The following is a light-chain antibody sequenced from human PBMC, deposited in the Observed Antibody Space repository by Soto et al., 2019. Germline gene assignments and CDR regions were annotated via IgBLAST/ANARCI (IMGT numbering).Light chain of an antibody. CDR1: QSVLTN. J-gene: IGKJ4*01. CDR3: QQRSNWPLT. V-gene: IGKV3-11*01. CDR2: DAS. Sequence: EIVLTQSPATLSVSPGERATLSCRASQSVLTNLAWYQHKPGQAPRLLIYDASNRATGIPARFSGSGSGTDFTLTISSLEPEDFAVYYCQQRSNWPLTFGGGTKVDIK.